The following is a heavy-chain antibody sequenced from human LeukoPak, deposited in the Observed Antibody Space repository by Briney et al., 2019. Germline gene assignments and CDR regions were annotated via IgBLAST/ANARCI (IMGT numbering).Heavy chain of an antibody. CDR3: AELGITMIGGV. V-gene: IGHV3-30*18. D-gene: IGHD3-10*02. CDR1: GFTFSDYG. CDR2: ISYDGSNK. J-gene: IGHJ6*04. Sequence: GGSLRLSCTASGFTFSDYGMHWVRQAPGKGLEWVTIISYDGSNKYSADSVKGRFTISRDNSKNTLYLQMNNLRAEDTAVYYCAELGITMIGGVWGKGTTVTISS.